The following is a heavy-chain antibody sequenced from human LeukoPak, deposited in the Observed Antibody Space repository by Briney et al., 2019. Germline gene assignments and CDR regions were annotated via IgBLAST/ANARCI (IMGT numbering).Heavy chain of an antibody. CDR3: ARVRCGLQSNFVS. CDR2: INYSGST. CDR1: GGSFSGYY. J-gene: IGHJ4*02. Sequence: SETLSLTCAVSGGSFSGYYWSWIRQPPGKGLEWIGEINYSGSTNYNPSLKSRVTISVDTSQNQFSLNLSSVTGADMAVYYCARVRCGLQSNFVSWGEGALVTVS. D-gene: IGHD5-24*01. V-gene: IGHV4-34*01.